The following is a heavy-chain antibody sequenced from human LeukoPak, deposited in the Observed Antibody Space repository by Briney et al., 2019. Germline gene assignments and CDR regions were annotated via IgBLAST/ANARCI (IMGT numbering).Heavy chain of an antibody. CDR3: ARDIQYYDFWSGYYISDY. Sequence: GGSLRLSCAAPGFTFSSYWMSWVRQAPGKGLEWVANIKQDGSEKYYVDSVKGRFTISRDSAKNSLYLQMNSLRAEDTAVYYCARDIQYYDFWSGYYISDYWGQGTLVTVSS. CDR2: IKQDGSEK. J-gene: IGHJ4*02. V-gene: IGHV3-7*01. CDR1: GFTFSSYW. D-gene: IGHD3-3*01.